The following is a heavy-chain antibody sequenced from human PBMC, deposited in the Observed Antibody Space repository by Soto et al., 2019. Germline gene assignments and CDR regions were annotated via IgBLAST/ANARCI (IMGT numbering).Heavy chain of an antibody. J-gene: IGHJ4*02. CDR1: GYSFTSYW. V-gene: IGHV5-51*01. CDR2: IYPGDSDT. CDR3: ARSVNIVATDLGVIY. D-gene: IGHD5-12*01. Sequence: GESLKISCKGSGYSFTSYWIGWVRQMPGKGLEWMGIIYPGDSDTRYSPSFQGPVTISADKSISTAYLQWSSLKASDTAMYYCARSVNIVATDLGVIYWGQGTLVTVSS.